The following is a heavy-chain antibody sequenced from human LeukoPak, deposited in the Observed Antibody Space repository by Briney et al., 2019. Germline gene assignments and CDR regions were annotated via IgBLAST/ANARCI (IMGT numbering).Heavy chain of an antibody. D-gene: IGHD2-15*01. CDR1: GGTFSSYA. V-gene: IGHV1-69*05. Sequence: SVKVSCKASGGTFSSYAISWVRQAPGQGLELMGRIIPIFGTANYAQKFQGRVTITTDESTSTAYMELSSLRSEDTAVYYCAREGSCAAFDIWGQGTMVTVSS. CDR3: AREGSCAAFDI. CDR2: IIPIFGTA. J-gene: IGHJ3*02.